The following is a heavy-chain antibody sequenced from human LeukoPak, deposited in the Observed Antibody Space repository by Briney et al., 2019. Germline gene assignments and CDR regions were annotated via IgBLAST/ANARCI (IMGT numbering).Heavy chain of an antibody. CDR3: ARSRGYCSSTSCLDAFDI. CDR2: IDWDDDK. Sequence: SGPTLVNPTQTLTLSCTFSGFSLSTRGMRVSWIRQPPGKALEWLSRIDWDDDKFYSTSLKTRLTISKDTSNNQVVLTMTNMDPVDTATYHCARSRGYCSSTSCLDAFDIWGQGTMVTVSS. J-gene: IGHJ3*02. D-gene: IGHD2-2*01. CDR1: GFSLSTRGMR. V-gene: IGHV2-70*04.